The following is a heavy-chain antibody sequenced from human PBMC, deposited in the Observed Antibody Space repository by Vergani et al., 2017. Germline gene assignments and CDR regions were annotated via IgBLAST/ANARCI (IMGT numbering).Heavy chain of an antibody. D-gene: IGHD4-17*01. CDR1: GFMFSNYW. CDR3: ARPSAPGDYDALDI. Sequence: EVQLVESGGGLVQPGGSLRLSCAASGFMFSNYWMNWVRQAPGKGLEWVAKIKQAVSGKYYVDSARGRFTISRDNAKNSLYLQMNSLRAEDTAVDHCARPSAPGDYDALDIWGQGTMVTVSS. V-gene: IGHV3-7*01. J-gene: IGHJ3*02. CDR2: IKQAVSGK.